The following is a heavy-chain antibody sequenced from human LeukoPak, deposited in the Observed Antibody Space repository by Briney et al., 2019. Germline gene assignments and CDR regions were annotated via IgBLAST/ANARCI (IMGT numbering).Heavy chain of an antibody. CDR2: IYYSGST. CDR3: ARQGQELWFGESWFDP. D-gene: IGHD3-10*01. CDR1: GGSISSYY. J-gene: IGHJ5*02. V-gene: IGHV4-59*01. Sequence: TSETLSLTCTVSGGSISSYYWSWIRRPPGKGLEWIGYIYYSGSTNYNPSLKSRVTISVDTSKNQFSLKLSSVTAADTAVYYCARQGQELWFGESWFDPWGQGTLVTVSS.